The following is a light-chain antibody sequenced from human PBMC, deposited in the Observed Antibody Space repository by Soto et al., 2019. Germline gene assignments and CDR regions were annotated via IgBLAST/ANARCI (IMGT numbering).Light chain of an antibody. Sequence: DIVMTQSPLSLPVTPGEPASISCRSSQSLLHSNGYNYLDWYLQKPGQSPQLLIYLGSNRASGVPDRFSGSGSGTDFTLKLSRVEAEDVGVYYCMQALQPSITFGQGPRLQI. J-gene: IGKJ5*01. CDR3: MQALQPSIT. V-gene: IGKV2-28*01. CDR1: QSLLHSNGYNY. CDR2: LGS.